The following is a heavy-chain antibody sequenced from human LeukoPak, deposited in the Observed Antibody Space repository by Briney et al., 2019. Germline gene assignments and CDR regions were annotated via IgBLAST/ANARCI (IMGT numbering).Heavy chain of an antibody. CDR2: IIPIFGTA. J-gene: IGHJ4*02. Sequence: GASVKVSCKASGGTVSSYAISWVRQAPGQGLEWMGGIIPIFGTANYAQKFQGRVTITADESTSTAYMELSSLRSEDTAVYYCARDYYYDSSGYLGGVFDYWGQGTLVTVSS. V-gene: IGHV1-69*13. CDR3: ARDYYYDSSGYLGGVFDY. CDR1: GGTVSSYA. D-gene: IGHD3-22*01.